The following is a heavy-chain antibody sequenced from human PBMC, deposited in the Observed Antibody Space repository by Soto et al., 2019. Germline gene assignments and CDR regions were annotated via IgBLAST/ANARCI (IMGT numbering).Heavy chain of an antibody. J-gene: IGHJ5*02. CDR1: GGSISSYY. CDR3: ARDRFAAPYLRFDP. Sequence: SETLSLTCTVSGGSISSYYWSWIRQPPGKGLEWIGYIYYSGSTNYNPSLKSRVTISVDTSKNLFSLKLSSVAAADTAVYYCARDRFAAPYLRFDPWGQGTLVTVSS. CDR2: IYYSGST. V-gene: IGHV4-59*01.